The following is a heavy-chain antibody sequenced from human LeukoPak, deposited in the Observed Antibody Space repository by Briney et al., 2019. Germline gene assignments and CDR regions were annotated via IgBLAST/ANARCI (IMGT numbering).Heavy chain of an antibody. CDR2: IIPILGIA. J-gene: IGHJ6*03. CDR3: ARDHSGLRQYYYYYMDV. V-gene: IGHV1-69*04. D-gene: IGHD3-3*01. CDR1: GGTFSSYA. Sequence: SVKVSCKASGGTFSSYAISWVRQAPGQGLEWMGRIIPILGIANYAQKFQGRVTITADKSTSTAYMELSSLRSEDTAVYYCARDHSGLRQYYYYYMDVWGKGTTVTVSS.